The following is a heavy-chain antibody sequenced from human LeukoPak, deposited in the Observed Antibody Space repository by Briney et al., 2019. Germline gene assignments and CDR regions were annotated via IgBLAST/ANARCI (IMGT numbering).Heavy chain of an antibody. Sequence: PGGSLRLSCAASGFTFSTYAMSWVRQAPGKGLEWVANIKQDGSEKYYVDSVKGRFTISRDNAKNSLYLQMNSLRAEDTAVYYCARRPEYYYDSSGYNSWGQGTLVTVSS. CDR2: IKQDGSEK. V-gene: IGHV3-7*05. CDR3: ARRPEYYYDSSGYNS. D-gene: IGHD3-22*01. J-gene: IGHJ4*02. CDR1: GFTFSTYA.